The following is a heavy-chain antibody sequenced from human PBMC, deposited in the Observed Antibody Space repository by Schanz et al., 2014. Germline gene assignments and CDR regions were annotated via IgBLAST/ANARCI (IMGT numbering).Heavy chain of an antibody. CDR3: TTDLWFGAVWGVW. J-gene: IGHJ4*02. V-gene: IGHV3-15*01. CDR1: TSIFNHAW. CDR2: IKSKTDGETT. Sequence: EVQLVESGGGLVKPGGSLRLSCAASTSIFNHAWMSWVRQAPGKGLEWLGRIKSKTDGETTDYAAPVKGRFSISRDDSQSTLYLQMNSLQTEDTAVYYCTTDLWFGAVWGVWWGQGTLVTVSS. D-gene: IGHD3-10*01.